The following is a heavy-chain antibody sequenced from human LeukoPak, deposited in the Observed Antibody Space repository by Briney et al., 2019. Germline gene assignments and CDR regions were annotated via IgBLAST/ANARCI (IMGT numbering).Heavy chain of an antibody. Sequence: SETLSLTCTVSGGSISSVGHYWSWIRQPAGKGLEWIGCIYTSGNTNYNPSLKSRLTISADTSKNQFSLNLSSVTAADTAVYYCARASGDYASSYNFYMDVWGKGTTVTVSS. J-gene: IGHJ6*03. CDR2: IYTSGNT. CDR3: ARASGDYASSYNFYMDV. D-gene: IGHD4-17*01. V-gene: IGHV4-61*02. CDR1: GGSISSVGHY.